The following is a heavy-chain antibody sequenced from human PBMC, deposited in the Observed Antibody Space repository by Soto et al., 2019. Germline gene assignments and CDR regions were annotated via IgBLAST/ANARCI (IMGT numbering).Heavy chain of an antibody. D-gene: IGHD3-10*01. CDR2: IWYDGSNK. CDR1: GFTFSSYG. J-gene: IGHJ3*02. V-gene: IGHV3-33*01. Sequence: GGSLRLSCAASGFTFSSYGMHWVRQAPGKGLEWVAVIWYDGSNKYYTDSVKGRFTISRDNSKNTLYLQMHSLRAEDTAVYYCARSLHPQHRGFYYCQADACDIWGQGTMVTVSS. CDR3: ARSLHPQHRGFYYCQADACDI.